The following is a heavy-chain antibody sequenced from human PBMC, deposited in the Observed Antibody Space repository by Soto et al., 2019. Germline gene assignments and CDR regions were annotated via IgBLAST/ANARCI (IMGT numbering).Heavy chain of an antibody. CDR3: ARGGREITRLCDY. CDR1: GFTFSSYS. V-gene: IGHV3-21*01. CDR2: ISSSSTYI. J-gene: IGHJ4*02. D-gene: IGHD3-10*01. Sequence: EVQLVESGGDLVKPGGSLRLSCADSGFTFSSYSMNWVRQATGKGLEWVSSISSSSTYIYYADSVKGRFTISRDNAKNSLYLQMNSLSAEVTAVYYCARGGREITRLCDYWGQGTLVTVSS.